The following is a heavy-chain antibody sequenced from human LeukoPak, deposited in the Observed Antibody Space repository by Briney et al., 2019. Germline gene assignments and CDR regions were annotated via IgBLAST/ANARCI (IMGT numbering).Heavy chain of an antibody. CDR1: GFTFSSYA. CDR2: ISYDGSNK. V-gene: IGHV3-30*04. CDR3: ANRYEY. J-gene: IGHJ4*02. D-gene: IGHD3-3*01. Sequence: PGGSLRLSCAAPGFTFSSYAMHWVRQAPGKGLEWVAVISYDGSNKYYADSVKGRFTISRDNSKNTLYLQMNSLRAEDTAVYYCANRYEYWGQGTLATVSS.